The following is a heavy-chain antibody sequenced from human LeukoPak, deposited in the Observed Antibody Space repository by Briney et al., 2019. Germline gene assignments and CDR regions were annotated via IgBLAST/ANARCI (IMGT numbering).Heavy chain of an antibody. CDR3: ARGGGGWYMDV. V-gene: IGHV3-74*01. D-gene: IGHD2-15*01. Sequence: GGSLRLSCAASGFTFSSYGMHWVRQAPGKGLVWVSRINSDGSSISYADSVKGRFTISRDNAKNTLYLQMNSLRAEDTAVYYCARGGGGWYMDVWGKGPTVTVSS. J-gene: IGHJ6*03. CDR2: INSDGSSI. CDR1: GFTFSSYG.